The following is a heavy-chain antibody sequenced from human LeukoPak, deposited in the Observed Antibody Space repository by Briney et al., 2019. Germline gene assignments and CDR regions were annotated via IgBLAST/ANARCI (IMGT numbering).Heavy chain of an antibody. CDR2: IWYDGSNK. J-gene: IGHJ5*02. V-gene: IGHV3-30*02. CDR1: GFTFSSYG. D-gene: IGHD1-20*01. Sequence: GSLRLSCAASGFTFSSYGMHWVRQAPGKGLEWVAVIWYDGSNKYYADSVKGRFTISRDNSKNTLYLQMNSLRAEDTAVYYCAKRGGYNWNPRGNWFDPWGQGTLVTVSS. CDR3: AKRGGYNWNPRGNWFDP.